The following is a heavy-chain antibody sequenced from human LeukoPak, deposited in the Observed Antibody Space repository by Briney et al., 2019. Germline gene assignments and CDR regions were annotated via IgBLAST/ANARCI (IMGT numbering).Heavy chain of an antibody. V-gene: IGHV4-4*02. J-gene: IGHJ2*01. CDR3: ARLYRFGRYFDL. D-gene: IGHD2-8*02. CDR1: GGSISSSNW. Sequence: PSGTLSLTCAVSGGSISSSNWWSWVRQPPGKGLEWIGEIYHSGSTNYNPSLKSRVTISIDMSKNQFSLKLSAVTAADTAVYYCARLYRFGRYFDLWGRGTLVTVSS. CDR2: IYHSGST.